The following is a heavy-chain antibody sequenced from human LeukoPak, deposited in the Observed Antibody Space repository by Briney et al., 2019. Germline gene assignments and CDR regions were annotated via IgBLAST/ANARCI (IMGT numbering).Heavy chain of an antibody. D-gene: IGHD3-3*01. J-gene: IGHJ6*02. CDR1: GFTVSSNY. V-gene: IGHV3-53*05. CDR3: ARDIRKFWSGSTYYYGMDV. Sequence: GGSLRLSCAASGFTVSSNYMSWVRQAPGKGLEWVSVIYSGGSTYYADSVKGRFTISRDNSKNTLYLQMNSLRAEDTAVYYCARDIRKFWSGSTYYYGMDVWGQGTTVTVSS. CDR2: IYSGGST.